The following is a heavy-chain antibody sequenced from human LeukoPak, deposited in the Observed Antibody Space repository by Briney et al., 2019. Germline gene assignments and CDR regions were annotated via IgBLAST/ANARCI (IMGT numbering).Heavy chain of an antibody. CDR2: INHSGST. V-gene: IGHV4-34*01. CDR3: ARVYYSNYGGFDP. D-gene: IGHD4-11*01. CDR1: GFTFSSYA. Sequence: PGGSLRLSCAASGFTFSSYAMSWVRQAPGKGLEWIGEINHSGSTYYNPSLKSRVTISVDRSKNQFSLKLSSVTAADTAVYYCARVYYSNYGGFDPWGQGTLVTVSS. J-gene: IGHJ5*02.